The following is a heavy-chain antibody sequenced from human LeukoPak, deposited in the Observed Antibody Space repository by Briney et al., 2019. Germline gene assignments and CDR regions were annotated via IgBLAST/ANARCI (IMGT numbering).Heavy chain of an antibody. Sequence: KSSETLSLTCTVSGGSISSYYWSWIRQPPGKGLEWIGYIYYSGSTNYNPSLKSRVTISVDTSKNQFSLKLCSVTAADTAVYYCATASSGGSSYYFDYWGQGTLVTVSS. D-gene: IGHD2-15*01. CDR2: IYYSGST. V-gene: IGHV4-59*01. CDR3: ATASSGGSSYYFDY. CDR1: GGSISSYY. J-gene: IGHJ4*02.